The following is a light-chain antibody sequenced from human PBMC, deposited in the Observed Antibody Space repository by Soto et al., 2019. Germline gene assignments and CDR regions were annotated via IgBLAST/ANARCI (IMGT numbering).Light chain of an antibody. J-gene: IGKJ2*01. V-gene: IGKV3-20*01. CDR1: QTVRGNH. Sequence: FVLTQSPGTLSLSPGERATLSCRASQTVRGNHIAWYQQKPGQAPRVLIFEASRSATGTPDRFSGSGSGTDFTLTISRLEPEDFAVYYCQQYVNSPFTFGQGTNLEI. CDR3: QQYVNSPFT. CDR2: EAS.